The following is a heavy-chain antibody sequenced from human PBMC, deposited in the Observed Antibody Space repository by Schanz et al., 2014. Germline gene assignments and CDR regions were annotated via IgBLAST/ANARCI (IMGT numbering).Heavy chain of an antibody. CDR2: ISYDGSTK. CDR1: GFTFSTYG. J-gene: IGHJ4*02. CDR3: AGDWASGRYYSDS. V-gene: IGHV3-30*03. D-gene: IGHD1-26*01. Sequence: QVQLVESGGGVVQPGRSLRLSCAASGFTFSTYGIHWVRQAPGKGLEWVAVISYDGSTKYYADSVKGRITISRDNSKNTLYLQMNSLRGEDTAVYYCAGDWASGRYYSDSWGQGTLVTVSS.